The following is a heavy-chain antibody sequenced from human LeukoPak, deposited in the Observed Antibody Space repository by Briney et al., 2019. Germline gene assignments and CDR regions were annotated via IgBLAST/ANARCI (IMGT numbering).Heavy chain of an antibody. V-gene: IGHV4-30-4*01. J-gene: IGHJ4*02. Sequence: SQTLSLTCTVSGGSISSGDYYWSWIRQPPGKGLEWIGYIYYSGSTYYNPSLKSRVTISVDTSKNQFSLKLSSVTAADTAVYYCARQGDSGWYYFDYWGQGTLVTVSS. D-gene: IGHD6-19*01. CDR3: ARQGDSGWYYFDY. CDR2: IYYSGST. CDR1: GGSISSGDYY.